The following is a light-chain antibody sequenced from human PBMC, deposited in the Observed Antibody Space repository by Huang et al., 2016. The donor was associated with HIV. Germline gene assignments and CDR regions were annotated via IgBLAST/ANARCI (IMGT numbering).Light chain of an antibody. CDR2: GAS. J-gene: IGKJ1*01. Sequence: AIQMTQSPSSLSASVGDRATITCRASPGITDDLAWYQQRPGKAPKLLISGASTLRSGVPSRGRGIGSGTDFTLSIRSLEPEDYATYDCLRDHNYPRTFGQGTKVEI. V-gene: IGKV1-6*01. CDR1: PGITDD. CDR3: LRDHNYPRT.